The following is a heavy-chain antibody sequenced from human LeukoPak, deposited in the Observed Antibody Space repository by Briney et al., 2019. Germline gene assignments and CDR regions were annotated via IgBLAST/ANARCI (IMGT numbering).Heavy chain of an antibody. D-gene: IGHD5-24*01. J-gene: IGHJ4*02. V-gene: IGHV4-39*01. Sequence: PSETLSLTCPVSGGSISNYYYWTWIRQPPGKGLEWIGSIYYSGSTYYNPSLKSRVTISVDTSKNQFSLKLSSVTAADTAVYYCARHGPIRWLQLDYFDYWGQGTLVTVSS. CDR3: ARHGPIRWLQLDYFDY. CDR1: GGSISNYYY. CDR2: IYYSGST.